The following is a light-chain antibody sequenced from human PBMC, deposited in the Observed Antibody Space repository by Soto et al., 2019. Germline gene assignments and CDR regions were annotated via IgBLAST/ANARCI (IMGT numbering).Light chain of an antibody. Sequence: DIVLTQSPASLSLPPGERATLSCRASQSVSSSFLAWYQQKPGQAPRLLIYGASRRATGIADRFTGSASGTDFNLTSSRREPEDFALYYCQQYYSSLTFGVGTKGEIK. V-gene: IGKV3-20*01. CDR2: GAS. CDR1: QSVSSSF. CDR3: QQYYSSLT. J-gene: IGKJ1*01.